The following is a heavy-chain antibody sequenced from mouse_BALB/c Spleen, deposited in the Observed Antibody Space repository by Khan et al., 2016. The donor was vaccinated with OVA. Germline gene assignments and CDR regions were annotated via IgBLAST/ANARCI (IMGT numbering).Heavy chain of an antibody. Sequence: EVKLLESGPGLVKPSQSLSLTCTVTGYSITSDYAWNWIRQFPGNKLEWMGYISYSGRTSYNPSLKSRISVTRDTSKNQCFLQLNSVTTEDTATYSCAMGRTYGGQGTLVTVSA. CDR2: ISYSGRT. J-gene: IGHJ3*01. V-gene: IGHV3-2*02. CDR1: GYSITSDYA. CDR3: AMGRTY. D-gene: IGHD4-1*01.